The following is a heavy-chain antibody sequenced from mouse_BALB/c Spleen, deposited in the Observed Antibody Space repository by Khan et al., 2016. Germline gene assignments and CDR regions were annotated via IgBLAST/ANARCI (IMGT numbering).Heavy chain of an antibody. CDR2: IHYSGST. CDR3: ASYYYGSSDNS. Sequence: EVQLQESGPDLVKPSQSLSLTCTVTGYSITSGYNWHWIRQFPGNKLEWMGYIHYSGSTNYNPSLKSRISITRDTSKNQFFLQLNSVTTEDTATDYCASYYYGSSDNSWGQGTTLTVSS. D-gene: IGHD1-1*01. J-gene: IGHJ2*01. CDR1: GYSITSGYN. V-gene: IGHV3-1*02.